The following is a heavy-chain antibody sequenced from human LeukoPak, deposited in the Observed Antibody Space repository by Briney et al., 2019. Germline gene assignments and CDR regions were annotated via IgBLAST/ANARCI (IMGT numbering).Heavy chain of an antibody. CDR3: HVSSPWGVLFDY. CDR2: IYYSGST. V-gene: IGHV4-39*01. J-gene: IGHJ4*02. CDR1: GGSISSYY. D-gene: IGHD6-6*01. Sequence: SETLSLTCTVSGGSISSYYWGWIRQPPGKGLEWIGSIYYSGSTYYNPSLKSRVTISVDTSKNQFSLKLSSVTAADTAVYYCHVSSPWGVLFDYWGQGTLVTVSS.